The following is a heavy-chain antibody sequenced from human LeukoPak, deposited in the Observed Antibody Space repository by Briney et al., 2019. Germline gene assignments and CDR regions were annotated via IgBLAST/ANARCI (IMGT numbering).Heavy chain of an antibody. Sequence: PGGSLRLSCAASGSTFSSYGMHWVRQAPGKGLEWVAVISYDGSNKYYADSVKGRFTISRDNSKNTLYLQMNSLRAEDTAVYYCAKTHFRGFYYDSSGYSYFDYWGQGTLVTVSS. CDR3: AKTHFRGFYYDSSGYSYFDY. V-gene: IGHV3-30*18. CDR1: GSTFSSYG. J-gene: IGHJ4*02. CDR2: ISYDGSNK. D-gene: IGHD3-22*01.